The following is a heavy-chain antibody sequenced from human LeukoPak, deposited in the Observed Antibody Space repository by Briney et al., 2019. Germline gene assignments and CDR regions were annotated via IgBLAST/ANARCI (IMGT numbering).Heavy chain of an antibody. CDR1: GASISTYN. Sequence: PSETLSLTCTVSGASISTYNCSWVRLPAGKWLDCLGRIHTSGSTNFNPSLKSRFTMSVDTSENQFSLKMSSVTAADTAVYYCAREYCRGIRCYWVDSWGQGTLVTVSS. J-gene: IGHJ4*02. D-gene: IGHD2-15*01. V-gene: IGHV4-4*07. CDR3: AREYCRGIRCYWVDS. CDR2: IHTSGST.